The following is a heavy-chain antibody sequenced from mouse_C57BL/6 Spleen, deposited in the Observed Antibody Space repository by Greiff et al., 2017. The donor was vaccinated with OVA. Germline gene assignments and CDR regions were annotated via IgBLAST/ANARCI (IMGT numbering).Heavy chain of an antibody. CDR2: ISDGGSYT. CDR3: ARDDYGSSYGYFDV. D-gene: IGHD1-1*01. J-gene: IGHJ1*03. Sequence: EVQVVESGGGLVKPGGSLKLSCAASGFTFSSYAMSWVRQTPEKRLEWVATISDGGSYTYYPDHVKGRFTISRDNATNNLYLQMSHLKSEDTAMYYCARDDYGSSYGYFDVWGTGNTVTVSS. V-gene: IGHV5-4*01. CDR1: GFTFSSYA.